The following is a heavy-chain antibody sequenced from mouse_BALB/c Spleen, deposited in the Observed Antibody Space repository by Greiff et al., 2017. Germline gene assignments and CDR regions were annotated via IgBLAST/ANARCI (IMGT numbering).Heavy chain of an antibody. CDR3: ARDYRYDLAY. CDR2: ISSGSSTI. Sequence: DVHLVESGGGLVQPGGSRKLSCAASGFTFSSFGMHWVRQAPEKGLEWVAYISSGSSTIYYADTVKGRFTISRDNPKNTLFLQMTSLRSEDTAMYYCARDYRYDLAYWGQGTLVTVSA. J-gene: IGHJ3*01. V-gene: IGHV5-17*02. CDR1: GFTFSSFG. D-gene: IGHD2-14*01.